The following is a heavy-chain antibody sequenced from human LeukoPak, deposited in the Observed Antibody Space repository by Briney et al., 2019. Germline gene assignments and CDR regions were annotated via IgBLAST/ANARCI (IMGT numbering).Heavy chain of an antibody. CDR1: GYSFTSYW. J-gene: IGHJ5*02. CDR2: IDPSDSYT. Sequence: GESLKISCKGSGYSFTSYWTSWVRQMPGKGLEWMGRIDPSDSYTNYSPSFQGHVTISADKSISTAYLQWSSLKVSDTAMYYCARLNDFWSATTESAGWFDPWGQGTLVTVSS. D-gene: IGHD3-3*01. V-gene: IGHV5-10-1*01. CDR3: ARLNDFWSATTESAGWFDP.